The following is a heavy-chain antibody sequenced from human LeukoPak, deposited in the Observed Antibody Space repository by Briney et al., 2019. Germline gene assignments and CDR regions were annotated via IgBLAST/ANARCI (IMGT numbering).Heavy chain of an antibody. V-gene: IGHV1-2*02. J-gene: IGHJ4*02. CDR1: GYTFTGYY. D-gene: IGHD6-13*01. Sequence: ASVKVSCKASGYTFTGYYMHWVRQSPGQGLEWMGWINPNSGGTNYAQKFQGRVTMTRDTSISTAYMELSRLRSDDTAVYYCARMSSSWYRGFDYWGQGTLVTVSS. CDR2: INPNSGGT. CDR3: ARMSSSWYRGFDY.